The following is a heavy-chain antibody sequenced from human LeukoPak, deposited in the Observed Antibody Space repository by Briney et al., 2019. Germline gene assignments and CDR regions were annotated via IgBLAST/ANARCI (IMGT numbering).Heavy chain of an antibody. CDR2: IRRDGSHK. Sequence: GGSLRLSCAASGFAFNNFAMYWVRQAPGKGLDWVALIRRDGSHKYYAHSIKGRFTISRDNSKNTLYLQMSSLRAEDTAVYYCAKSSIMFAAGRLGSIDFWGQGTLVTVSS. V-gene: IGHV3-30*02. J-gene: IGHJ4*02. CDR3: AKSSIMFAAGRLGSIDF. CDR1: GFAFNNFA. D-gene: IGHD6-25*01.